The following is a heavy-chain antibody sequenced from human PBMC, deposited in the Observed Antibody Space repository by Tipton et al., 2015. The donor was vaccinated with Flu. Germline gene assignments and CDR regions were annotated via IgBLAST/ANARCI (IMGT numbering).Heavy chain of an antibody. V-gene: IGHV3-11*01. CDR3: ARGFSEMATIGYFDL. CDR1: GFTFSDYY. D-gene: IGHD5-24*01. Sequence: SLRLSCAASGFTFSDYYMSWIRQAPGKGLEWVSYISSSGSTIYYADSVKGRFTISRDNAKNSLYLQMNSLRAEDTAMYYCARGFSEMATIGYFDLWGRGTLVTVSS. CDR2: ISSSGSTI. J-gene: IGHJ2*01.